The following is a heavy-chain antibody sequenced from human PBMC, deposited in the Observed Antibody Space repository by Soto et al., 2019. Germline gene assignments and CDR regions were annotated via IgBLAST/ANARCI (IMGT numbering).Heavy chain of an antibody. CDR2: IYHSGST. J-gene: IGHJ6*04. D-gene: IGHD1-26*01. V-gene: IGHV4-4*02. CDR1: GCSFSSTNW. CDR3: ARVSGSYYYGMDV. Sequence: SETLSLTCAVSGCSFSSTNWWSWVRQPPGKGLEWIGEIYHSGSTNYNPSFNIRNTITVDRSNNQFNLELSSVTAAATAVYNNARVSGSYYYGMDVWDKETTVTVSS.